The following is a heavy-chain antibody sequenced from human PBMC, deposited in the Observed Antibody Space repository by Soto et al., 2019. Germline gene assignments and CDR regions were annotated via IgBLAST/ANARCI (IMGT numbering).Heavy chain of an antibody. CDR3: ARTPETRDWLDP. Sequence: TLSLTCSVSGASVSSYYWSWVRQPPGKGLEWIGYIYYIGAYNYNPSLESRVTISVDTSKNQFSLKLTSVTAADTAVYYCARTPETRDWLDPWGQGTLVTVSS. J-gene: IGHJ5*02. D-gene: IGHD1-7*01. CDR1: GASVSSYY. V-gene: IGHV4-59*02. CDR2: IYYIGAY.